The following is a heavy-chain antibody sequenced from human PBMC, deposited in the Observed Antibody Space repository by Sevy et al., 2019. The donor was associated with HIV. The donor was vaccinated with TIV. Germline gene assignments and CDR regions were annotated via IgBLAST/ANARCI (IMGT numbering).Heavy chain of an antibody. CDR3: ARHPTLSSSWYYYYYGMDV. V-gene: IGHV4-39*01. CDR1: GGSISSSSYY. J-gene: IGHJ6*02. Sequence: SETLSLTCTVSGGSISSSSYYWGWIRQPPGKGLEWIGSIYYSGSTYYNPSLKSRVTISVDTSKNQFSLKLSSVTAADTAVYYCARHPTLSSSWYYYYYGMDVWGQWTTVTVSS. CDR2: IYYSGST. D-gene: IGHD6-13*01.